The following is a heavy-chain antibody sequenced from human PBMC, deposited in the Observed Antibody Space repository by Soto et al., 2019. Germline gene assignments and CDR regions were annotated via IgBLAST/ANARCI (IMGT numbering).Heavy chain of an antibody. CDR1: GFTFSSYA. Sequence: GWSLRLSCAASGFTFSSYAMSWVRQAPGKGLEWVSAISGSGGSTYYADSVKGRFTISRDNSKNTLYLQMNSLRAEDTAVYYCAKESCSSTSCYPAGYYYYMDVWGKRTTVTVSS. CDR3: AKESCSSTSCYPAGYYYYMDV. J-gene: IGHJ6*03. V-gene: IGHV3-23*01. CDR2: ISGSGGST. D-gene: IGHD2-2*01.